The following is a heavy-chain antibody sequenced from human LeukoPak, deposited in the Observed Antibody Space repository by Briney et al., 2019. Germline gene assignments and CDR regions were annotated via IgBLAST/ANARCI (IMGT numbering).Heavy chain of an antibody. CDR2: ISYDGSNK. CDR3: ARVYYDFWSGYFTSALGYYMDV. CDR1: GFTFSSYA. Sequence: PGRSLRLSCAASGFTFSSYAIHWVRQAPGKGLEWVAVISYDGSNKYYADSVKGRFTISRDNSKNTLYLQMNSLRAEDTAVYYCARVYYDFWSGYFTSALGYYMDVWGKGTTVTVSS. D-gene: IGHD3-3*01. V-gene: IGHV3-30*04. J-gene: IGHJ6*03.